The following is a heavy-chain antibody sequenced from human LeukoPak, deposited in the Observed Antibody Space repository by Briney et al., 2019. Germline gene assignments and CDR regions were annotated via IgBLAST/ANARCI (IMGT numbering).Heavy chain of an antibody. V-gene: IGHV1-2*06. J-gene: IGHJ4*02. CDR2: INPNSGGT. CDR3: ARPEDDYYDSSGYENY. D-gene: IGHD3-22*01. Sequence: AXXKVSCKASGYTFTGYYMQWVRQAPGQGIEWMGRINPNSGGTNYAQKFQGRVTMTRDTSISTAYMELSRLRSDDTAVYYCARPEDDYYDSSGYENYWGQGTLVTVSS. CDR1: GYTFTGYY.